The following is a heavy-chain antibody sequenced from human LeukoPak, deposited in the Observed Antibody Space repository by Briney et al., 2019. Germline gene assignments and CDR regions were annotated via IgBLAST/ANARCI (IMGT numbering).Heavy chain of an antibody. Sequence: PGGSLRLSCAASGFTFSSYSMNWVRQAPGKGLEWVSSISSSSSYIYYADSVKGRFTISRDNAKNSLYLQMNSLRAEDTAVYYCARDYTIDDYGDSVLPYFDYWGQGTLVTVSS. CDR2: ISSSSSYI. D-gene: IGHD4-17*01. CDR3: ARDYTIDDYGDSVLPYFDY. J-gene: IGHJ4*02. CDR1: GFTFSSYS. V-gene: IGHV3-21*01.